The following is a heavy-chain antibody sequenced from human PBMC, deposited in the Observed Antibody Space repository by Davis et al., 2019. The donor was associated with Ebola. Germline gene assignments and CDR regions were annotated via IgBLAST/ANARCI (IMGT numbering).Heavy chain of an antibody. Sequence: SAPTLVKPTQTLTLTCTFSGFSLSTSGVGVGWIRQPPGKALEWFALIYWDDDKRYSPSLESRLTITKDTSKNQVVLTMTNMDPVDTATYYCAHRRTRTIFGVVINGGYFDYWGQGTLVTVSS. CDR1: GFSLSTSGVG. J-gene: IGHJ4*02. D-gene: IGHD3-3*01. CDR2: IYWDDDK. CDR3: AHRRTRTIFGVVINGGYFDY. V-gene: IGHV2-5*02.